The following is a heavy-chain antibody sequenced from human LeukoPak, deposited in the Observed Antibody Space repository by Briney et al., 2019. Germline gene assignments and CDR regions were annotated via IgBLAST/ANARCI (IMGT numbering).Heavy chain of an antibody. J-gene: IGHJ4*02. V-gene: IGHV4-59*11. CDR1: GASITSHH. CDR3: ATIKRGSIFGYFDF. D-gene: IGHD5-18*01. Sequence: SETLSLTCTVSGASITSHHWSWIRQTPGKGLEWIAYLYDTVGTKDNPSLKSRLTLSADTSKNQFSLRLSSVTAADTAAYYCATIKRGSIFGYFDFWGQGIKVTVSS. CDR2: LYDTVGT.